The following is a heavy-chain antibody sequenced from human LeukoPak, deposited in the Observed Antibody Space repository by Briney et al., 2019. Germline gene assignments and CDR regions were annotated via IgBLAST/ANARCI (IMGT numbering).Heavy chain of an antibody. Sequence: QTSETLSLTCSLFGDSFNEYYWNWVRQPPGKGLQWIGYIYHNGNSNYNPSLKGRLTISVDTAKNQFSLKLTSVTAADTAVYYCARDGGLQSHFDYWGQGALVTVSS. CDR3: ARDGGLQSHFDY. V-gene: IGHV4-59*01. J-gene: IGHJ4*02. D-gene: IGHD5-24*01. CDR2: IYHNGNS. CDR1: GDSFNEYY.